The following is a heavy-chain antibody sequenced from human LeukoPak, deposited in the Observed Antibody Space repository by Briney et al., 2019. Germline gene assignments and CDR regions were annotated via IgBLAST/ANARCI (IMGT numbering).Heavy chain of an antibody. J-gene: IGHJ4*02. D-gene: IGHD1-26*01. CDR2: ISGSGGST. CDR1: GFIFSSYA. Sequence: PGGSLRLSCAASGFIFSSYAMSWVRQAPGKGLEWVSAISGSGGSTYYADSVKGRFTISRDSSKNTLYLQMNSLRAEDTAVYYCAKGGKWDVTPFDYWGQGTLVTVSS. V-gene: IGHV3-23*01. CDR3: AKGGKWDVTPFDY.